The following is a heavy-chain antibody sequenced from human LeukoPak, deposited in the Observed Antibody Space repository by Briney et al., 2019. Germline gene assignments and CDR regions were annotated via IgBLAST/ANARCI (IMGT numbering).Heavy chain of an antibody. CDR2: ISSSGSTI. CDR1: GFTFSSYW. Sequence: GGSLRLSCAASGFTFSSYWMTWVRQAPGKGLEWVSYISSSGSTIYYADSVKGRFTISRDNAKNSLYLQMNSLRAEDTAVYYCARQSGATIFYGNWFDPWGQGTLVTVSS. D-gene: IGHD3-3*01. CDR3: ARQSGATIFYGNWFDP. V-gene: IGHV3-48*04. J-gene: IGHJ5*02.